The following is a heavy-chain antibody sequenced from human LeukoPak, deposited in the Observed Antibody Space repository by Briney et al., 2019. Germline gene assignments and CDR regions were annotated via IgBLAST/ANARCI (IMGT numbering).Heavy chain of an antibody. J-gene: IGHJ4*02. CDR1: GDSISSYF. CDR2: MYTSGST. D-gene: IGHD2-2*01. CDR3: ARGDDNASWLVDY. V-gene: IGHV4-4*07. Sequence: SETLSLTCIVSGDSISSYFWNWIRQPAGKGLEWIGRMYTSGSTDYNPSLKGRVTLSVDTSKNQFSLKLSSVTAADTAVYYCARGDDNASWLVDYWGQGTLVTVSS.